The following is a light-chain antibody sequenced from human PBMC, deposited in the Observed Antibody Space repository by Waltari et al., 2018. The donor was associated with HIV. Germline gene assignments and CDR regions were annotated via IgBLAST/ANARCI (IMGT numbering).Light chain of an antibody. CDR3: AAWDDNLSGWV. V-gene: IGLV1-47*01. CDR2: RNN. J-gene: IGLJ3*02. Sequence: QSVLTQPPPASGTPGQSVTLSCSGSRSNIGSNYVSWYQQLPGTAPKLLIYRNNQRPSGVPDRFSGFKSGTSASLAISGLRSEDEADYYCAAWDDNLSGWVFGGGSKLTIL. CDR1: RSNIGSNY.